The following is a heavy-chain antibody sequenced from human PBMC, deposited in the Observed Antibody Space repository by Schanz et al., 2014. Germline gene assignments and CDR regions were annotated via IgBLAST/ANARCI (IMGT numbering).Heavy chain of an antibody. CDR3: ARDKGGLIPFDY. V-gene: IGHV3-64*04. D-gene: IGHD2-15*01. CDR1: GFTFSNFA. CDR2: ISRSGDFI. Sequence: QVQLVESGGGVVQPGRSLRLSCAASGFTFSNFAIHWVRQAPGKGLESVSHISRSGDFIYYADSVRGRFTISRDNSKNTVYLQMNSLRSEDTAVYYCARDKGGLIPFDYWGQGTLVAVSS. J-gene: IGHJ4*02.